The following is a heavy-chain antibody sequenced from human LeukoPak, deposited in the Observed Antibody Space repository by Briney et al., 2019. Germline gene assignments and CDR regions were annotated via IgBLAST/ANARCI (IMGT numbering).Heavy chain of an antibody. D-gene: IGHD5-12*01. V-gene: IGHV1-18*01. Sequence: GASVKVSCKASGYTFTSYGISWVRQAPGQGLEWMGWISAYNGNTNYAQKLQGRVTITRDTSASTAYMELSSLSSEDTAVYYCARGSGLGGMDVWGQGTTVTVSS. CDR1: GYTFTSYG. CDR3: ARGSGLGGMDV. CDR2: ISAYNGNT. J-gene: IGHJ6*02.